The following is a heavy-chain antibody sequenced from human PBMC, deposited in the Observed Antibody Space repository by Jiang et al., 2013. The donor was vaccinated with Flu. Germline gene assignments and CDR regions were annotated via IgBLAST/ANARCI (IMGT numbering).Heavy chain of an antibody. CDR2: IYYSGST. D-gene: IGHD3-22*01. Sequence: PGLVKPSQTLSLTCTVSGGSISSGDYYWSWIRQPPGKGLEWIGYIYYSGSTNYNPSLKSRVTISMDTSKNQFSLKLRSVTAADTAVYYCARQVVMRWRAFDIWGQGTMVTVSS. V-gene: IGHV4-30-4*01. CDR3: ARQVVMRWRAFDI. J-gene: IGHJ3*02. CDR1: GGSISSGDYY.